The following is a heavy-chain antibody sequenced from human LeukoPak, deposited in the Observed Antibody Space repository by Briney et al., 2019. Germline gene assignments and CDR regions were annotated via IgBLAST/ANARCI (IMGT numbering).Heavy chain of an antibody. CDR3: ARWFTSGRGFFDY. Sequence: PGGSLRLSCAVSEFSFSEYWMSWVRQAPGKGLEWVANIKQDGDEKYFVDSVKGRFTISRDNANNSLHLQMNSLRDEDTAVHYCARWFTSGRGFFDYWGQGILVTVSS. J-gene: IGHJ4*02. CDR1: EFSFSEYW. D-gene: IGHD6-19*01. V-gene: IGHV3-7*01. CDR2: IKQDGDEK.